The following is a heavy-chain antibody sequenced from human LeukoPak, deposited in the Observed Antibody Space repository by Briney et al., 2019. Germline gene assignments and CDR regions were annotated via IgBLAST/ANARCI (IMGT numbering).Heavy chain of an antibody. CDR1: GGTFSSYT. J-gene: IGHJ4*02. CDR3: ARDEIGYCSGGSCYYFDY. V-gene: IGHV1-69*04. D-gene: IGHD2-15*01. Sequence: ASVKVSCKASGGTFSSYTISWVRQAPGQGIEWMGRIIPILGIANYAQKFQGRVTITADKSTSTAYMELSSLRSEDTAVYYCARDEIGYCSGGSCYYFDYWGQGTLVTVSS. CDR2: IIPILGIA.